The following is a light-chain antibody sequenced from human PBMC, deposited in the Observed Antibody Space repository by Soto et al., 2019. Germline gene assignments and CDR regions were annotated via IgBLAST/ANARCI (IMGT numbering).Light chain of an antibody. V-gene: IGLV2-11*01. CDR1: SSDVGGYNY. CDR2: DVS. Sequence: QSALTQPRSVSGSPGQSVTISCTGTSSDVGGYNYVSWYQQHPGKAPKLMIYDVSKRPSGVPDRFSGSKSGNTASLTISGLQAVDEADYYCCSYAGSYTLVFGGGTKLTVL. J-gene: IGLJ2*01. CDR3: CSYAGSYTLV.